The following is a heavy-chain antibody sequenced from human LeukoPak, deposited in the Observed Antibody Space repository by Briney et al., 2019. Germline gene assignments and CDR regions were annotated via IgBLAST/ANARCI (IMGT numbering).Heavy chain of an antibody. V-gene: IGHV4-59*08. D-gene: IGHD3-3*01. CDR2: IYYSGST. CDR1: GGSISSYY. J-gene: IGHJ3*02. Sequence: PSETLSLTCTVSGGSISSYYWSWIRQPPGKGLEWIGYIYYSGSTNYNPSLKSRVTISVDTSKNQFSLKLSSVTAADTAVYYCARVTIFGVVYAFDIWGQGTMVTVSS. CDR3: ARVTIFGVVYAFDI.